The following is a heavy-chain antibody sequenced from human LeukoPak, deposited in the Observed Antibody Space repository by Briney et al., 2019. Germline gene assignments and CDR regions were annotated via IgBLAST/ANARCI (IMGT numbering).Heavy chain of an antibody. J-gene: IGHJ4*02. CDR2: ISSSGSTI. CDR3: ARGPYYYDSSGYDY. D-gene: IGHD3-22*01. Sequence: GGSLRLSCAASGFTFSSYEMNWVRQAPGKGLEWVSYISSSGSTIYYADSVKGRFTISRDNAKNSLYLQMNSLRAEDTAVYYCARGPYYYDSSGYDYWGQGTLVTVSS. V-gene: IGHV3-48*03. CDR1: GFTFSSYE.